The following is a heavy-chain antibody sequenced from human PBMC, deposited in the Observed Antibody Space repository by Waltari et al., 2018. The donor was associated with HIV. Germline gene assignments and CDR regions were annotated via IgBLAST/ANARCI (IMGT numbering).Heavy chain of an antibody. CDR2: VYLGGST. J-gene: IGHJ4*02. CDR3: ARALTRGLWDS. V-gene: IGHV3-53*01. CDR1: GSRDGDNY. D-gene: IGHD2-2*01. Sequence: VQLVESGGGLIQPGGSLSLSFAASGSRDGDNYMSWVRQAPGKRPEWVSVVYLGGSTDYADSVRGRFTTSRDESKNMLYLQMNSLRAEDTAVYYCARALTRGLWDSWGQGTLVSVSS.